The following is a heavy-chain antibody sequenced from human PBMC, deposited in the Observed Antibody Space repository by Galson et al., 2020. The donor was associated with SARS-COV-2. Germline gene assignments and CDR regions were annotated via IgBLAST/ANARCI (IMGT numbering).Heavy chain of an antibody. CDR1: GYTLTELS. Sequence: ASVKVSCKVSGYTLTELSMHWVRQAPGKGLEWMGGFAPEDGETIYAQKFQGRVTMTEDTSTDTAYMELSSLRSEDTAVYYCASNSPLEPRSSWFDPWGQGTLVTVSS. CDR3: ASNSPLEPRSSWFDP. D-gene: IGHD1-1*01. CDR2: FAPEDGET. V-gene: IGHV1-24*01. J-gene: IGHJ5*02.